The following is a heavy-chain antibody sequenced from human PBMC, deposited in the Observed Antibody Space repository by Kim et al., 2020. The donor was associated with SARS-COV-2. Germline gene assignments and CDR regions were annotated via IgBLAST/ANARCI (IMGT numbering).Heavy chain of an antibody. V-gene: IGHV5-10-1*01. CDR2: IDPSDSYT. Sequence: GESLKISCKGSGYSFTSYWISWVRQMPGKGLEWMGRIDPSDSYTNYSPSFQGHVTISADKSISTAYLQWSSLKASDTAMYYCARHDRVSVKRYSSSWYWRDYWGQGTLVTVSS. CDR3: ARHDRVSVKRYSSSWYWRDY. J-gene: IGHJ4*02. D-gene: IGHD6-13*01. CDR1: GYSFTSYW.